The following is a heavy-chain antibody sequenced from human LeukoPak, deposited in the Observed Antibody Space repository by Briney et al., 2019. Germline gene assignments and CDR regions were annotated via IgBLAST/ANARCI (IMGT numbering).Heavy chain of an antibody. V-gene: IGHV1-18*01. D-gene: IGHD3-22*01. CDR1: GYTFTSYG. CDR2: ISAYNGNT. Sequence: GASVKVSCKASGYTFTSYGISWVRQAPGQGLEWMGWISAYNGNTNYAQKLQGRVTMTTDTSTSTAYMELRSLRSDDTAVCYCAREWARVYYYDSSGYFRDAFDIWGQGTMVTVSS. J-gene: IGHJ3*02. CDR3: AREWARVYYYDSSGYFRDAFDI.